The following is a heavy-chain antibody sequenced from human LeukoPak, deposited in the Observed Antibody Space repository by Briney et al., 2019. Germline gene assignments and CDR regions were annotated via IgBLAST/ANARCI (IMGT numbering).Heavy chain of an antibody. V-gene: IGHV3-9*01. D-gene: IGHD6-19*01. CDR1: GFTFDDYA. J-gene: IGHJ4*02. CDR2: ISWNSGSI. Sequence: GRSLRLSCAASGFTFDDYAMHWVRQAPGKGLEWVSGISWNSGSIGYADSVKGRFTISRDNAKNSLYLQMNSLRAEDTALYHCAKDMRYSSGWLDYWGQGTLVTVSS. CDR3: AKDMRYSSGWLDY.